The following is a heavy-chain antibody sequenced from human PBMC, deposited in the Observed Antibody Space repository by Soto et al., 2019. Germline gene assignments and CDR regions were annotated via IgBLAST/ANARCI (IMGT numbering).Heavy chain of an antibody. CDR2: IYYSGST. CDR1: GGSISSGGYY. V-gene: IGHV4-31*03. CDR3: ARALYYYDSSGYYSPLFDY. Sequence: SETLSLTCTVSGGSISSGGYYWSWIRQHPGKGLEWIGYIYYSGSTYYNPSLKSRVTISVDTSKNQFSLKLSSVTAADTAVYYCARALYYYDSSGYYSPLFDYWGQGTLVTVSS. J-gene: IGHJ4*02. D-gene: IGHD3-22*01.